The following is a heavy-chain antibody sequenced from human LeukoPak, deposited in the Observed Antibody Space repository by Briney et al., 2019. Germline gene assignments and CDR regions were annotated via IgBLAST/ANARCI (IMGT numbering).Heavy chain of an antibody. J-gene: IGHJ4*02. CDR3: ARGGGYSSGWYSQIDY. D-gene: IGHD6-19*01. CDR2: INLSGGST. Sequence: ASVKVSCKASGYTFTSYYMHWVRQAPGQGLEWMGIINLSGGSTSYAQKFQGRVTMTRDTSTSTVYMELSSLRSEDTAVYYCARGGGYSSGWYSQIDYWGQGTLVTVSS. CDR1: GYTFTSYY. V-gene: IGHV1-46*01.